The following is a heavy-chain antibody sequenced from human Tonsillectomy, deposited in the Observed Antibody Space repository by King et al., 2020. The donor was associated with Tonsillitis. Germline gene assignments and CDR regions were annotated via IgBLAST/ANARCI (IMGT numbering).Heavy chain of an antibody. Sequence: VQLVESGGGLVQPGGSLRVSCVASGFTFSSYEMHWVRQAPGKGLEWVAYISSTGSSIHYADSMEGRFTISRDNAKNSRYLQMNSLRVEDTGVYYCAREGKDPVDTFDIWGQGTTVTVSS. CDR2: ISSTGSSI. CDR1: GFTFSSYE. V-gene: IGHV3-48*03. J-gene: IGHJ3*02. CDR3: AREGKDPVDTFDI.